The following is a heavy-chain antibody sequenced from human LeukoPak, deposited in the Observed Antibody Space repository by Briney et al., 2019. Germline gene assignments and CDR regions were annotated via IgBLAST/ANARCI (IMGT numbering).Heavy chain of an antibody. J-gene: IGHJ6*02. CDR3: ARENYGSGSYTLYGMDV. V-gene: IGHV3-23*01. CDR2: ISGSGGNT. D-gene: IGHD3-10*01. CDR1: GFTLRSYA. Sequence: GGSLRLSCAASGFTLRSYAMSWVRQAPGKGLEWVSAISGSGGNTYCADSVKGRFTISRDNAKNSLYLQMNSLRAEDTAVYYCARENYGSGSYTLYGMDVWGQGTTVTVSS.